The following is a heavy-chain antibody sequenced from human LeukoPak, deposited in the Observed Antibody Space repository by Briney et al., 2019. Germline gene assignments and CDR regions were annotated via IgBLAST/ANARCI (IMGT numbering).Heavy chain of an antibody. CDR1: GFTFSSHW. Sequence: PGGSLRLPCAASGFTFSSHWMSWVRQAPGKGLEWVANTKEDGKEKYYVDSVKGRFTISRDNAKNSLYLQMNSLRAEDTAVYHCARHLIGTRTFDYWGQGTLVTVSS. V-gene: IGHV3-7*01. CDR3: ARHLIGTRTFDY. CDR2: TKEDGKEK. J-gene: IGHJ4*02. D-gene: IGHD2-2*01.